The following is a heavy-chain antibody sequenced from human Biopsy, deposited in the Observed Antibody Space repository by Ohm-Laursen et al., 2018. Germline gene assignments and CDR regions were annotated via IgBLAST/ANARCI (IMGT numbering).Heavy chain of an antibody. CDR1: GFTFNNYG. J-gene: IGHJ6*02. D-gene: IGHD6-13*01. Sequence: SLRLSCSASGFTFNNYGMQWVRQAPGKGLEWVAFIFYDGSNTYYADSVKGRFTISRDNSRDTLYLQMNSLRSEDTALYYCAKDRYPSSWHYYYGMDVWGQGTTVTVSS. CDR3: AKDRYPSSWHYYYGMDV. V-gene: IGHV3-30*18. CDR2: IFYDGSNT.